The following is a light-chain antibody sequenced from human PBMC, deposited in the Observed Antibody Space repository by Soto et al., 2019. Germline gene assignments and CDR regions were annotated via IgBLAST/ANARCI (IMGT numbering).Light chain of an antibody. CDR3: QQYGSLPYT. CDR1: QSVISSH. V-gene: IGKV3-20*01. Sequence: EIVLTQSPGTLSLSPGERATLSCRASQSVISSHLAWYQQKPGQAPRLLIYGASSRATGLPDRFCGSGSGTDFTLTISRLEPEDFAVHCCQQYGSLPYTFGQGTKLEIK. J-gene: IGKJ2*01. CDR2: GAS.